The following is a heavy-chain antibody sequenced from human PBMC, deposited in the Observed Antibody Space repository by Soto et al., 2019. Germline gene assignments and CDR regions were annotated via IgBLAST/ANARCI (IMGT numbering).Heavy chain of an antibody. CDR3: AKYSGSHYYYYAMDV. CDR1: GFTFSSYA. V-gene: IGHV3-23*01. J-gene: IGHJ6*02. CDR2: ISGSGGST. D-gene: IGHD1-26*01. Sequence: EEQLLESGGGLVQPGGSLRLPCAASGFTFSSYAMSWVRQAPGKGLEWVSGISGSGGSTYYADSVKGRFTISRDNSKNMVFLQMNSLRAEDTAVYYCAKYSGSHYYYYAMDVWGQGTTVTFSS.